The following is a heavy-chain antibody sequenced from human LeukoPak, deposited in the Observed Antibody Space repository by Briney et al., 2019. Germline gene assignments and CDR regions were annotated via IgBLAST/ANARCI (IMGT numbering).Heavy chain of an antibody. CDR3: ARGGVAVAGILSY. V-gene: IGHV3-7*01. J-gene: IGHJ4*02. Sequence: PGGSLRLSCAAYGFTFSSYWMSWVRQAPGKGLEWVANIKQDGSEKYYVDSVKGRFTISRDNAKNSLYLQMNSLRAEDTAVYYCARGGVAVAGILSYWGQGTLVTVSS. CDR1: GFTFSSYW. CDR2: IKQDGSEK. D-gene: IGHD6-19*01.